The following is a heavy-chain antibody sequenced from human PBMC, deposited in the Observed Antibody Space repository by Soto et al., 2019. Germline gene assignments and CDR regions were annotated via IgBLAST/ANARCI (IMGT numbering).Heavy chain of an antibody. CDR2: IYWDDDK. J-gene: IGHJ5*02. D-gene: IGHD4-17*01. CDR3: AHCPTVLRWFDP. CDR1: GFSLSASGVG. Sequence: QITLKESGPTLVKPTQTLTLTCTFSGFSLSASGVGVGWIRQPPGKALEWLALIYWDDDKRYSPSLKSRLTITKDTSKNQVVLTMSNMDPVDTATYYCAHCPTVLRWFDPWGQGTLVTVSS. V-gene: IGHV2-5*02.